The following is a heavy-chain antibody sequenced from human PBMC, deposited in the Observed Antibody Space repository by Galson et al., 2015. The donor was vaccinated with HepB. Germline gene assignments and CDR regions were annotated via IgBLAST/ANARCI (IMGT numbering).Heavy chain of an antibody. CDR1: GFTFDDYA. V-gene: IGHV3-9*01. D-gene: IGHD3-9*01. CDR2: ISWNSGSI. Sequence: SLRLSCAASGFTFDDYAMHWVRQAPGKGLEWVSGISWNSGSIGYADPVKGRFTISRDNAKNSLYLQMNSLRAEDTALYYCAEDISALTHYYYYYGMDVWGQGTTVTVSS. CDR3: AEDISALTHYYYYYGMDV. J-gene: IGHJ6*02.